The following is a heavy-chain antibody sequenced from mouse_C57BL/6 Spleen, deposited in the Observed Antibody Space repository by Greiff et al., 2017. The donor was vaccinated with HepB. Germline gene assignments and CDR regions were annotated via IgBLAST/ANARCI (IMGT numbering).Heavy chain of an antibody. CDR1: GYTFTSYG. D-gene: IGHD2-3*01. Sequence: QVQLQQSGAELARPGASVKLSCKASGYTFTSYGISWVKQRTGQGLEWIGEIYPRSGNTYYNEKFKGKATLTADKSSSTAYMELRSLTSEDSAVYFCASNGYYVGRTAMDYWGQGTSVTVSS. CDR2: IYPRSGNT. V-gene: IGHV1-81*01. J-gene: IGHJ4*01. CDR3: ASNGYYVGRTAMDY.